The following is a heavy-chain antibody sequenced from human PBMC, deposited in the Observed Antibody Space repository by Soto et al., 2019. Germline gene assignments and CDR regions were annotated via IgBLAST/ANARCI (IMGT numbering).Heavy chain of an antibody. D-gene: IGHD3-16*02. CDR2: INPNSGGT. CDR3: ARGRGDYVWGSYRLFDY. V-gene: IGHV1-2*04. CDR1: GYTFTGYY. Sequence: ASVKVSCKASGYTFTGYYMHWVRQAPGQGLEWMGWINPNSGGTNYAQKFQGWVTMTRDTSISTAYMEPSRLRSDDTAVYYCARGRGDYVWGSYRLFDYWGQGTLVTVSS. J-gene: IGHJ4*02.